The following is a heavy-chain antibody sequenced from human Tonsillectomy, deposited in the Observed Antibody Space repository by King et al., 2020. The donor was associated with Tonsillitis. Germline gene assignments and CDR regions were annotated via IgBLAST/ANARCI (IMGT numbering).Heavy chain of an antibody. CDR3: TGVRAETYYNGMDV. D-gene: IGHD2-8*01. CDR2: IISKSYGGTT. Sequence: VQLVESGGGLVKPGRSLRLSCTASGFTFGDYTMSCLRQAPGKGLVWVGFIISKSYGGTTEYAASVKGRFTISRDDSKSSAYLQMNSLKTEDTAVYYCTGVRAETYYNGMDVWGQGTTVTVSS. CDR1: GFTFGDYT. V-gene: IGHV3-49*05. J-gene: IGHJ6*02.